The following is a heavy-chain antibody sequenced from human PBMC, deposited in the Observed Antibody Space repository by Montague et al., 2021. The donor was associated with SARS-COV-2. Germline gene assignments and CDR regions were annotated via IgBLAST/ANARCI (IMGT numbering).Heavy chain of an antibody. D-gene: IGHD7-27*01. CDR2: IYWDXDN. Sequence: PALVKPTQTLTLTCTFSGFSLSTSGVGVGWIRQPPGKALEWLALIYWDXDNRYSPSLKSRLTITKDTSKNQVVLTMTNMDPVDTATYYCAHRRPLWGYFDYWGQGTLVTVSS. CDR1: GFSLSTSGVG. CDR3: AHRRPLWGYFDY. V-gene: IGHV2-5*02. J-gene: IGHJ4*02.